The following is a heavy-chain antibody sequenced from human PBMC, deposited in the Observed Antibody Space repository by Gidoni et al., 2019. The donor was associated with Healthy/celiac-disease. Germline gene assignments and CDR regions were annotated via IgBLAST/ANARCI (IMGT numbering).Heavy chain of an antibody. V-gene: IGHV4-34*01. CDR2: INHSGST. D-gene: IGHD6-13*01. CDR3: ARGPPRIAAVNHYFDY. CDR1: GGSFSGYY. J-gene: IGHJ4*02. Sequence: QVQLQQWGAGLLKPSETLSLTCAVYGGSFSGYYWSWIRQPPGKGLEWIGEINHSGSTNYNPSLKSRVTISVDTSKNQFSLKLSSVTAADTAVYYCARGPPRIAAVNHYFDYWGQGTLVTVSS.